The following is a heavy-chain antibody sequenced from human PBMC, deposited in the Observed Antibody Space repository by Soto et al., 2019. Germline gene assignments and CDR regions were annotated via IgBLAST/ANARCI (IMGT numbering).Heavy chain of an antibody. J-gene: IGHJ6*03. CDR1: GGSISSGGYY. D-gene: IGHD1-20*01. CDR3: AGSITDYYYYYYMDV. V-gene: IGHV4-31*03. CDR2: IDYSGST. Sequence: PSETLSLTCTVSGGSISSGGYYWSWIRQHPGKGLEWIGYIDYSGSTYYNPSLKSRVTISVDTSKNQFSLKLSSVTAADTAVYYCAGSITDYYYYYYMDVWGKGTTVTVSS.